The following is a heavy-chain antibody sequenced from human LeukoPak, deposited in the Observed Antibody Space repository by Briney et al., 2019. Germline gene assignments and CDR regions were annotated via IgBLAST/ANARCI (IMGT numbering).Heavy chain of an antibody. J-gene: IGHJ4*02. D-gene: IGHD1-26*01. CDR1: GFTFSSYA. Sequence: GGSLRLSCAASGFTFSSYAMSWVRQAPGKGLEWVSAISGSGGSTYYADSVKGRFTISRDNSKNTLYLQMNSLRAEDTAAYYCANRGSYEYYFDYWGQGTLVTVSS. CDR2: ISGSGGST. V-gene: IGHV3-23*01. CDR3: ANRGSYEYYFDY.